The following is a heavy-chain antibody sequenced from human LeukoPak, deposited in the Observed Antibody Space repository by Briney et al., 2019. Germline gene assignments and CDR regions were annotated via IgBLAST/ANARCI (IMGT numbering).Heavy chain of an antibody. D-gene: IGHD6-19*01. CDR3: AREAQWQKHAIDY. V-gene: IGHV4-38-2*02. CDR2: FYRTGST. CDR1: GYSISSGYY. Sequence: SETLSLTCSVSGYSISSGYYWGWIRQPPGKGLEYIGSFYRTGSTYYNPSLRSRVTISADTSKNQFSLKLSSVTAADTAVYYCAREAQWQKHAIDYWGQGSLVTVYS. J-gene: IGHJ4*02.